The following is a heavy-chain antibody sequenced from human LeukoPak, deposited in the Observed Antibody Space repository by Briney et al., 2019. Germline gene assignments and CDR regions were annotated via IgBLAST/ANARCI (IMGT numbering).Heavy chain of an antibody. V-gene: IGHV3-48*02. J-gene: IGHJ4*02. CDR3: ASEMGRGIAAAGSLDY. CDR1: GFTFSSYS. Sequence: GGSLRLSCAASGFTFSSYSMNWVRQAPGKGLEWVSYISSSSTIYYADSVKGRFTISRDNAKNSLYLQMNSLRDEDTAVYYCASEMGRGIAAAGSLDYWGQGTLVTVSS. CDR2: ISSSSTI. D-gene: IGHD6-13*01.